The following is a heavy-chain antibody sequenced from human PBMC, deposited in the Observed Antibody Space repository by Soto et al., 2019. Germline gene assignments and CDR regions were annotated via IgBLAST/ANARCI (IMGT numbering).Heavy chain of an antibody. Sequence: GASVKVSCKASGYTFTGHYMHWIGQLSGKRLEYLGWLKSDNGGAYYAPKFQGRVTFTRDTSTSTAYMELSGLQSDDTAVYFCARDLCPLGSGSPCPFYGLDFWGQGTTVTVSS. V-gene: IGHV1-2*02. CDR2: LKSDNGGA. D-gene: IGHD3-10*01. CDR3: ARDLCPLGSGSPCPFYGLDF. CDR1: GYTFTGHY. J-gene: IGHJ6*02.